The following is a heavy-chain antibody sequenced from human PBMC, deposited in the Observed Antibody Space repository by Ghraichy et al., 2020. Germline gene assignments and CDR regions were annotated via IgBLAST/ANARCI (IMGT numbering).Heavy chain of an antibody. CDR1: GGTFSSYA. D-gene: IGHD2-2*01. V-gene: IGHV1-69*13. J-gene: IGHJ4*02. Sequence: SVKVSCKASGGTFSSYAISWVRQAPGQGLEWMGGIIPIFGTANYAQKFQGRVTITADESTSTAYMELSSLRSEDTAVYYCARATGYCSSTSCYGPGDYWGQGTLVTVSS. CDR2: IIPIFGTA. CDR3: ARATGYCSSTSCYGPGDY.